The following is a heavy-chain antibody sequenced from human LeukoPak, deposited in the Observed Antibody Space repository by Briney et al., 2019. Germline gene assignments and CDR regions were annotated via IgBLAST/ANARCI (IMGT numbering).Heavy chain of an antibody. Sequence: SETLSLTCTVSGGSISSYYWSWIRQPAGKGLGWIGRIFTSGSTNYNPSLKSRVTMSVDTSKNQFSLKLSSVTAADTAVYYCARDLYCSSTSCYRFDPWGQGTLVTVSS. CDR2: IFTSGST. D-gene: IGHD2-2*01. J-gene: IGHJ5*02. CDR3: ARDLYCSSTSCYRFDP. V-gene: IGHV4-4*07. CDR1: GGSISSYY.